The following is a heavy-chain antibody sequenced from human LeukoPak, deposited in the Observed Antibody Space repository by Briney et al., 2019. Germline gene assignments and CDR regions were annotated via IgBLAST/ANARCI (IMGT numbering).Heavy chain of an antibody. D-gene: IGHD4/OR15-4a*01. CDR1: GFTFSSYT. CDR2: ISHSSNYI. Sequence: PGGSLRLSCAASGFTFSSYTMNWVRQAPGKGLEWVSSISHSSNYIYYTDSVKGRFTISRDNAKNTLYLQVNSLRAEDTAVYYCAREGAHDAFDIWGQGTVVTVSS. J-gene: IGHJ3*02. CDR3: AREGAHDAFDI. V-gene: IGHV3-21*01.